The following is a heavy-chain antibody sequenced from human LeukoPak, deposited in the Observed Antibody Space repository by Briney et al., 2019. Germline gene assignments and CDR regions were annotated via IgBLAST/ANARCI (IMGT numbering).Heavy chain of an antibody. V-gene: IGHV3-66*01. D-gene: IGHD3-3*01. CDR1: GFTVSSNY. CDR3: ARIYYDFWSGYYLGYGMDA. J-gene: IGHJ6*02. Sequence: GGSLRLSCAASGFTVSSNYMSWVRQAPGKGLEWVSVIYSGGSTYYADSVKGRFTISRDNSKNTLYLQMNSLRAEDTAVYYCARIYYDFWSGYYLGYGMDAWGQGTTVTVSS. CDR2: IYSGGST.